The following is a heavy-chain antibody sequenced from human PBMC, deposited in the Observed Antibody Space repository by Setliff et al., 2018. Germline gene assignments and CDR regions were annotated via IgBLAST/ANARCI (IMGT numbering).Heavy chain of an antibody. CDR2: IKSKSEGEAR. CDR3: STGPRDSRNYLNWIGH. D-gene: IGHD3-22*01. CDR1: GITFKNAW. V-gene: IGHV3-15*01. J-gene: IGHJ5*02. Sequence: GESLKISCAVSGITFKNAWMTWVRQSPGKGLEWVGRIKSKSEGEARDYAAPVKGRFTISRDASKQIVYLQMNSLKIEDTAVYYCSTGPRDSRNYLNWIGHWGQGALVTVSS.